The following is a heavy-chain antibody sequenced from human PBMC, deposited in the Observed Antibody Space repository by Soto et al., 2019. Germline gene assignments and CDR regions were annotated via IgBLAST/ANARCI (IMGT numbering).Heavy chain of an antibody. D-gene: IGHD2-2*01. CDR1: GFSLSTSGVG. J-gene: IGHJ4*02. Sequence: QITLKESGPPLVKPTQTLTLTCTFSGFSLSTSGVGVGWIRQPPGKALEWLALIYWDDDKRYSPSLKSRLTITKDTSKNQVVLTMTNMDPVDTATYYCALTIVVVPAGWYYFDYWGQGTLVTVSS. V-gene: IGHV2-5*02. CDR2: IYWDDDK. CDR3: ALTIVVVPAGWYYFDY.